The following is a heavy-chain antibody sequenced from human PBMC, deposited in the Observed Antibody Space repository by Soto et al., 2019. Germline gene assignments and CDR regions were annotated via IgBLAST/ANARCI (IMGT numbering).Heavy chain of an antibody. CDR1: GGSINSYY. V-gene: IGHV4-59*08. CDR2: IYYSGST. CDR3: ARRGYYDSSGYSL. D-gene: IGHD3-22*01. Sequence: SETLSLTCTVSGGSINSYYWSWIRQPPGKGLEWIGYIYYSGSTNYNPSLKSRVTISVDTSKNQFSLKLSSVTAADTAVYYCARRGYYDSSGYSLWGQGTLVTVSS. J-gene: IGHJ4*02.